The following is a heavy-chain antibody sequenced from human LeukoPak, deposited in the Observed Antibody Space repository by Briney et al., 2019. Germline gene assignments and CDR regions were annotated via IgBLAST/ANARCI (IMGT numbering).Heavy chain of an antibody. V-gene: IGHV4-34*01. CDR3: ARSERYYGSGCYSF. CDR1: GGSSTGYS. CDR2: IHHSGST. Sequence: SGSLSLTCVVYGGSSTGYSWSWIRQPQGKGLEWIGEIHHSGSTNYNPSLTSRVTISVDTSKNQASLKLSSVTAADTAVYYCARSERYYGSGCYSFWGQGTVVTVSS. D-gene: IGHD6-19*01. J-gene: IGHJ4*02.